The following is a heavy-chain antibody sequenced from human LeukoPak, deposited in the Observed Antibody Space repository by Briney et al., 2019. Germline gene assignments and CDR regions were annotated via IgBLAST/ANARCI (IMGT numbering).Heavy chain of an antibody. CDR1: GVSISSYY. V-gene: IGHV4-4*07. Sequence: SETLSLTCTVSGVSISSYYWSWIRQPAGKGLEWIGRIYTSGSTNDNHSLKRRVTMSVDTSKNQFSLKLSSVPAADTAVYYCARDXGVAAAXFDYWGQGXLVTVSS. CDR2: IYTSGST. CDR3: ARDXGVAAAXFDY. J-gene: IGHJ4*02. D-gene: IGHD6-13*01.